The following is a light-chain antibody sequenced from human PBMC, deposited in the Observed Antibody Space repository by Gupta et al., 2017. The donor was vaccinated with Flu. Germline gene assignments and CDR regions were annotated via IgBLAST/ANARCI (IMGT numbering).Light chain of an antibody. CDR2: KAS. CDR3: QQYNSYSYS. V-gene: IGKV1-5*03. Sequence: DIQMTQSPYTLSASVGYRVPITCRASQSISSWLAWYQQKPGKAPKLLIYKASSLESGVPSRFSGSGAGTEFTLTISSLQPDDFATYYCQQYNSYSYSFGQGTKLEIK. J-gene: IGKJ2*03. CDR1: QSISSW.